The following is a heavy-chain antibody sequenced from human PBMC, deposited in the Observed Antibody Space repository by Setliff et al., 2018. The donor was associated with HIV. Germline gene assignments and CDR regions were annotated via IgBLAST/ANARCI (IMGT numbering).Heavy chain of an antibody. Sequence: KPSETLSLTCTVSGGSISSGDYYWSWIRQPPGKGLEWIGYIYYSGSTYYNPSLRSRVAISLDTSKNQFSLKLSSVTAADTAVYFCARGRRDGNSFDDWGQGTLVTVSS. V-gene: IGHV4-30-4*08. CDR2: IYYSGST. J-gene: IGHJ4*02. CDR3: ARGRRDGNSFDD. D-gene: IGHD4-4*01. CDR1: GGSISSGDYY.